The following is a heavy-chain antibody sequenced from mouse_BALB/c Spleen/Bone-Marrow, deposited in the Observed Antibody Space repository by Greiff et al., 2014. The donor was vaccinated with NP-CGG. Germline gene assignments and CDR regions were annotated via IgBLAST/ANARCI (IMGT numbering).Heavy chain of an antibody. D-gene: IGHD1-1*01. CDR1: GYTFTSYW. V-gene: IGHV1-87*01. J-gene: IGHJ4*01. CDR2: IYPGNGDT. Sequence: VQRVESGAELARPGASVKLSCKASGYTFTSYWMQWVKQRPGQGLEWIGAIYPGNGDTRYTQKFKGKATLTADKSSSTAYMQFSSLASEDSAVYYCAREGYYYGSSIYYAMDYWGQGTSVTVSS. CDR3: AREGYYYGSSIYYAMDY.